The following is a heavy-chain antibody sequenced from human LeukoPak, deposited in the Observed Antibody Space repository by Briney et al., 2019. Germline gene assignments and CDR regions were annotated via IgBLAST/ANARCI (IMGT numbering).Heavy chain of an antibody. CDR2: IYYSGST. CDR1: GGSFSSYY. V-gene: IGHV4-39*01. CDR3: ARGSRY. J-gene: IGHJ4*02. Sequence: SETLSLTCAVYGGSFSSYYWGWIRQPPGKGLEWIGSIYYSGSTYYNPSLKSRVTISVDTSKNQFSLKLSSVTAADTAVYYCARGSRYWGQGTLVTVSS.